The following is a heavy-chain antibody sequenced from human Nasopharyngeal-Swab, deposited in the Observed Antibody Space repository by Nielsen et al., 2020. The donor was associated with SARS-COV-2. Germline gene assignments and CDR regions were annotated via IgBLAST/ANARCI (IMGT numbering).Heavy chain of an antibody. D-gene: IGHD3-22*01. V-gene: IGHV3-30*04. CDR1: GFTFSGYA. CDR2: ISYDGSNK. CDR3: ARDGRIGSWRVYDSSGDFDY. Sequence: GESLKISCAASGFTFSGYAMHWVRQAPGKGLEWVAVISYDGSNKYYADSVKGRFTISRDNSKNTLYLQMNSLRAEDTAVYYCARDGRIGSWRVYDSSGDFDYWGQGTLVTVSS. J-gene: IGHJ4*02.